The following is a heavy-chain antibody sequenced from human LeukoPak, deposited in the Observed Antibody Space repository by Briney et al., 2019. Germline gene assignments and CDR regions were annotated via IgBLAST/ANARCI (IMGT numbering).Heavy chain of an antibody. CDR1: GGSITSYY. J-gene: IGHJ6*02. V-gene: IGHV4-59*08. CDR3: ARLMVRGVSYYYGMDV. D-gene: IGHD3-10*01. Sequence: PSETLSLTCTVSGGSITSYYWRWIRQPPGKGLGWVGYIYYSGSTNYNPSLKSRVTISVDTSKNQFSLKLSSVTAADTAVYYCARLMVRGVSYYYGMDVWGQGTTVTASS. CDR2: IYYSGST.